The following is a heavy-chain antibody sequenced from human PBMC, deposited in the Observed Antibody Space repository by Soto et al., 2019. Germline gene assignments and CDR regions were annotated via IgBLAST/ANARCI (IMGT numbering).Heavy chain of an antibody. CDR1: GGSISSYY. CDR3: ARVGYNLVSWFDP. Sequence: PSETLSLTCTVSGGSISSYYWSWIRQPPGKGLEWIGYIYYSGSTNYNPSLKSRVTISVDTSKNQFSLKLSSVTAADTAVYYCARVGYNLVSWFDPWGQGTLVTVSS. V-gene: IGHV4-59*01. D-gene: IGHD5-12*01. CDR2: IYYSGST. J-gene: IGHJ5*02.